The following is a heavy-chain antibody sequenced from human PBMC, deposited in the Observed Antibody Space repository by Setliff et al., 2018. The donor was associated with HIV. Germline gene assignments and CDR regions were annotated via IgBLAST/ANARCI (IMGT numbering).Heavy chain of an antibody. CDR2: IYHSGST. Sequence: SETLSLTSAVSGGSISSNKWWCWVRQPPGKGLEWSGEIYHSGSTNYNPSLTSRVTISVDTSKNQFSLKLSSVTAADTAVFYCARGPYAEYFQEWGQGTLVTVSS. J-gene: IGHJ1*01. CDR3: ARGPYAEYFQE. CDR1: GGSISSNKW. V-gene: IGHV4-4*02.